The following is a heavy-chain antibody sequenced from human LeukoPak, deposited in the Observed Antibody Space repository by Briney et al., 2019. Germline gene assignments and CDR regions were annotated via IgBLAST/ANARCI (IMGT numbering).Heavy chain of an antibody. D-gene: IGHD1-26*01. J-gene: IGHJ4*02. Sequence: GGSLRLSCAASGLTFSSSWMTWVRQAPGKGLEWVANIKEDASETNYVGSAMGRFAISRDSAKNTLYLQMNSLRVEDTAIYYCTRGSPLDYWGQGTQVTVSS. V-gene: IGHV3-7*01. CDR3: TRGSPLDY. CDR1: GLTFSSSW. CDR2: IKEDASET.